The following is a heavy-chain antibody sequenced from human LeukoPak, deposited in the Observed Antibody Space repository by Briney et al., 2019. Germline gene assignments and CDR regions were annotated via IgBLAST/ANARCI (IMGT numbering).Heavy chain of an antibody. V-gene: IGHV4-4*02. CDR2: ISLSGLT. CDR3: WIENGAFSPFGY. J-gene: IGHJ4*02. Sequence: SGTLSLTCGVSGGSITSTNWWSRVRQPPGQGLEWIGEISLSGLTNYNPSFKSRVTMALDKSKNHLSLNLTSVTAADTAVYYCWIENGAFSPFGYWGQGTLVTVPS. CDR1: GGSITSTNW. D-gene: IGHD2-8*01.